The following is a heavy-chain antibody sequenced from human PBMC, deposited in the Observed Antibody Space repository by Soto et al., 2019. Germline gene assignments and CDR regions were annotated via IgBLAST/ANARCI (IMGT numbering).Heavy chain of an antibody. V-gene: IGHV4-4*02. CDR2: IYYSGRT. D-gene: IGHD2-15*01. J-gene: IGHJ6*02. Sequence: SETLSLTCTVSGGSINNGNSWSWVRQSPGRGLEWIGEIYYSGRTQYNPSLKSRISISVDNPKNQISLKLTSVTAADTARYYCAASYCSGGRCSAYAMDIWGQGTTVTVSS. CDR1: GGSINNGNS. CDR3: AASYCSGGRCSAYAMDI.